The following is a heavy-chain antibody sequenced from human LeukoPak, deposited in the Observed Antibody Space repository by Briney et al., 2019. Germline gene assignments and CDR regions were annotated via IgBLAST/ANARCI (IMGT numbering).Heavy chain of an antibody. V-gene: IGHV4-34*01. Sequence: SETLSLTCAVYGGSFSGYYWSWIRQPPGKGLEWIGEINHSGSTNYNPSLKSRVTISVDTSKNQFSLKLRSVTAADTAVYYCARLEQLVKFDYWGQGTLVTVSS. CDR1: GGSFSGYY. CDR2: INHSGST. J-gene: IGHJ4*02. D-gene: IGHD6-13*01. CDR3: ARLEQLVKFDY.